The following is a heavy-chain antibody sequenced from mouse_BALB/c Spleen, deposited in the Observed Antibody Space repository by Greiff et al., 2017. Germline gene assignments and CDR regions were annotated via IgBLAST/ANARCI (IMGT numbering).Heavy chain of an antibody. CDR3: APYDYDLAWFAY. CDR1: GFNIKDTY. CDR2: IDPANGNT. V-gene: IGHV14-3*02. Sequence: EVQLQQSGAELVKPGASVKLSFTASGFNIKDTYMHWVKQRPEQGLEWIGRIDPANGNTKYDPKFQGKATITADTSSNTAYLQLSSLTSEDTAVYYCAPYDYDLAWFAYWGQGTLVTVSA. D-gene: IGHD2-4*01. J-gene: IGHJ3*01.